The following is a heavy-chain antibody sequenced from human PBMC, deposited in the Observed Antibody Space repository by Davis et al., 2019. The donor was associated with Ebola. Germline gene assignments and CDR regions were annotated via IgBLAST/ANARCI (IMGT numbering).Heavy chain of an antibody. V-gene: IGHV3-53*01. Sequence: GGSLRLSCAASASTVSSNYLSWVRQAPGKGLEWVSVIYSGGTTSYADSVKGRFTISRDNSKNTLYLQMNSLRAEDTAVYYCARAGGSSSSVAPKRRYFDYWGQGTLVTVSS. CDR1: ASTVSSNY. CDR3: ARAGGSSSSVAPKRRYFDY. J-gene: IGHJ4*02. CDR2: IYSGGTT. D-gene: IGHD6-6*01.